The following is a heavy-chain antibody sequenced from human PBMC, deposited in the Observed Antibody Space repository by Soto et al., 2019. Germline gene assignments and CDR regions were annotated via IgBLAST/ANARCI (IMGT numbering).Heavy chain of an antibody. CDR1: GYTFTGYY. CDR2: INPNSGGT. Sequence: AAVKVSCKASGYTFTGYYMHWVRQAPGQGLEWMGWINPNSGGTNYAQKFQGRVTMTRDTSISTAYMELSRLRSDDTAVYYCARARRVVVRFDPWGQGTLVTVSS. D-gene: IGHD2-2*01. V-gene: IGHV1-2*02. CDR3: ARARRVVVRFDP. J-gene: IGHJ5*02.